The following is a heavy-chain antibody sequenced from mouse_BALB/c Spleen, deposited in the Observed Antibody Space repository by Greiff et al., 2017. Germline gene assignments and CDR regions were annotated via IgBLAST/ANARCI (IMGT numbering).Heavy chain of an antibody. V-gene: IGHV5-17*02. J-gene: IGHJ4*01. Sequence: EVKLQESGGGLVQPGGSRKLSCAASGFTFSSFGMHWVRQAPEKGLEWVAYISSGSSTIYYADTVKGRFTISRDNPKNTLFLQMTSLRSEDTAMYYCARRKGDYDAMDYWGQGTSVTVSS. CDR2: ISSGSSTI. CDR3: ARRKGDYDAMDY. CDR1: GFTFSSFG.